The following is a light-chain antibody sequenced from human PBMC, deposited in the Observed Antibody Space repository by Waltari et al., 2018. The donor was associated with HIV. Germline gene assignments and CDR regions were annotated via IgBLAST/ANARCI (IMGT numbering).Light chain of an antibody. CDR3: QAWDSGTGV. CDR2: QDH. J-gene: IGLJ1*01. V-gene: IGLV3-1*01. Sequence: SSELTQPPPFPGPPGHAATIPCPRATLIYKYVCWYQQKPGRSPVLLISQDHKPLSGIPDRFSGSNSGNTATLTISGTQTMDEADYYCQAWDSGTGVFGSGTTVTVL. CDR1: TLIYKY.